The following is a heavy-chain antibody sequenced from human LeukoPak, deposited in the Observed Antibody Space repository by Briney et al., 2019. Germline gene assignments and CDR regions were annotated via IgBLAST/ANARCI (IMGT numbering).Heavy chain of an antibody. Sequence: PGGSLRLSCEASGFIFSNYWMSWVRQAPGKGLEWVANIKEDGSAKYYADSMKGRFTISRDNAKNSLYLQVNSLRAEDTAVYYCARGDGLNWGQGTLVTVSS. D-gene: IGHD3-16*01. CDR3: ARGDGLN. CDR2: IKEDGSAK. J-gene: IGHJ4*02. V-gene: IGHV3-7*01. CDR1: GFIFSNYW.